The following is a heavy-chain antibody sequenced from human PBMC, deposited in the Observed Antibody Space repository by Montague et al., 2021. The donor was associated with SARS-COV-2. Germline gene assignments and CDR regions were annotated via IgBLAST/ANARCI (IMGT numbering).Heavy chain of an antibody. CDR1: GGSFIGYY. J-gene: IGHJ4*02. Sequence: SKTLSINCAVYGGSFIGYYWSWIRQPPGKGLEWIGDINHSGSTNYNPSLKSRVSISVDTSKNQFSLKLRSVTAADTAVYYCARAIVDVTMIIVVMTGVEHYFGFWGQGTLVTVAS. CDR2: INHSGST. CDR3: ARAIVDVTMIIVVMTGVEHYFGF. V-gene: IGHV4-34*01. D-gene: IGHD3-22*01.